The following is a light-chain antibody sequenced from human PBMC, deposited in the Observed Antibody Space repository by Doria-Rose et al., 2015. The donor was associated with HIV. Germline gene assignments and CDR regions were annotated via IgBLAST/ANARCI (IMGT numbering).Light chain of an antibody. V-gene: IGKV3-20*01. Sequence: EIVLTQSPGTLTLSPGERATLSCRASQRVKSSYLAWYQQKSGQAPRLLIYDASTSVTGIPDRFSGSASGTDFTLTISRLEPEDVAVYYCQQYGTSRGTFGQGTRLEIK. J-gene: IGKJ5*01. CDR1: QRVKSSY. CDR2: DAS. CDR3: QQYGTSRGT.